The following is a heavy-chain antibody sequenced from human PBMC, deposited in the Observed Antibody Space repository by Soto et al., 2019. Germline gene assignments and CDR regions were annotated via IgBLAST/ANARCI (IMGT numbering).Heavy chain of an antibody. CDR1: GGSFSGYY. CDR2: INHSGST. J-gene: IGHJ4*02. CDR3: ARTSRFDY. Sequence: QVQLQQWGAGLLKPSETLSLTCAVYGGSFSGYYWSWIRQPPGKGLEWMGEINHSGSTNYNPSLXSXVXXSVDTSKNQFSLKLSSVTAADTAVYYCARTSRFDYWGQGTLVTVSS. V-gene: IGHV4-34*01. D-gene: IGHD6-6*01.